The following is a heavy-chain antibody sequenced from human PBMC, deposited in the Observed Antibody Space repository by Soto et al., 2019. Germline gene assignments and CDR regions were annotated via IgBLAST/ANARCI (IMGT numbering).Heavy chain of an antibody. Sequence: PSETLSLTCSVSGGSMNNYYWTWIRQPPGKGLEWIGYIYNSGTTNYNPSLKSRVTLSADTSKSQFSLRVTSVTAADTVLYYCARARSQGIKVLFEYWGQGILVTVSS. CDR2: IYNSGTT. V-gene: IGHV4-59*01. CDR1: GGSMNNYY. CDR3: ARARSQGIKVLFEY. J-gene: IGHJ4*02. D-gene: IGHD3-10*01.